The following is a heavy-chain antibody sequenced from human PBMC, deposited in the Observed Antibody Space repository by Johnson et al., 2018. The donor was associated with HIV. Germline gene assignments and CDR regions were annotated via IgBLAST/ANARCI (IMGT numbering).Heavy chain of an antibody. CDR1: GFSFSDYA. CDR3: AKTTFMIAAAGPLAFDI. CDR2: ISGGGGRT. Sequence: VQLVESGGVVVQPGGSLRLSCAASGFSFSDYAMSWVRQAPGKGLEWVSGISGGGGRTFYADSVMGRFTISRDNSTNTLYLEMNSLRAEDTAVYYCAKTTFMIAAAGPLAFDIWGQGTMVTVSS. D-gene: IGHD6-13*01. J-gene: IGHJ3*02. V-gene: IGHV3-23*04.